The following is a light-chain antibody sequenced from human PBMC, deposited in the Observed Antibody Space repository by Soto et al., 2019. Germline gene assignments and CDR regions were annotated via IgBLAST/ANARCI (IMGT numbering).Light chain of an antibody. CDR1: SSDVGDYDY. J-gene: IGLJ2*01. V-gene: IGLV2-8*01. Sequence: QSALTQPPSTSGSPGQAVTISCTGTSSDVGDYDYVSWYQQHPGKAPKLMIYEVNKRPSGVPNRFSGSKSGNTASLTVSGLQAEDEARYHWSLNAGSNNLVFGGGTKLTVL. CDR3: SLNAGSNNLV. CDR2: EVN.